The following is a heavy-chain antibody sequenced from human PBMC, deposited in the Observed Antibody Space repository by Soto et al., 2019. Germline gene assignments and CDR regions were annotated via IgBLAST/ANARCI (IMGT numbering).Heavy chain of an antibody. CDR1: GGSISSYY. Sequence: NPSETLSLTCTVSGGSISSYYWSWIRQPPGKGLEWIGYIYYSGSTNYNPSLKSRVTISVDTSKNQFSLKLSSVTAADTAVYYCARSMVRGVTDYWGQGTLVTVSS. CDR2: IYYSGST. J-gene: IGHJ4*02. CDR3: ARSMVRGVTDY. V-gene: IGHV4-59*01. D-gene: IGHD3-10*01.